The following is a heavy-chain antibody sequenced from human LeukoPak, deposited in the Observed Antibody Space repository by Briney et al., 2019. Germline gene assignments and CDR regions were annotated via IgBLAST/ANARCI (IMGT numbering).Heavy chain of an antibody. D-gene: IGHD3-22*01. V-gene: IGHV4-34*01. CDR1: GGSFSGYY. CDR3: ARVGDYDSSGYYGWFDP. Sequence: SETLSLTCAVYGGSFSGYYWSWIRQPPGMGLEWIGEINHSGSTNYNPSLKSRVTISVDTSKNQFSLKLSSVTAADTAVYYCARVGDYDSSGYYGWFDPWGQGTLVTVSS. J-gene: IGHJ5*02. CDR2: INHSGST.